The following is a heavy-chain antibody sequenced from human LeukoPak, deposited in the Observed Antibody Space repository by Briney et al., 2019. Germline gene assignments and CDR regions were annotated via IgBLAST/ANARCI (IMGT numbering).Heavy chain of an antibody. D-gene: IGHD2-2*01. CDR2: ISSSGSTI. J-gene: IGHJ4*02. Sequence: GGSLRLSCAASGFTFSDYDMSWIRQAPGKGLEWVSYISSSGSTIYYADSVKGRFTISRDKANKSLYLQMNSLRAEDMAVYYCAREDCSSTSCYRANDYWGQGTLVTVSS. CDR1: GFTFSDYD. CDR3: AREDCSSTSCYRANDY. V-gene: IGHV3-11*04.